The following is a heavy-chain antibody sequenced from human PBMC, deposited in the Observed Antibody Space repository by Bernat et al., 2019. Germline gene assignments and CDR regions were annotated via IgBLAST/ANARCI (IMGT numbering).Heavy chain of an antibody. D-gene: IGHD3-16*01. CDR2: INGDGSEK. J-gene: IGHJ4*02. CDR3: ARDGKRRSNYGYDFDY. V-gene: IGHV3-7*01. Sequence: EVPLVESGGGLVQPGESLRLSCAASAFSFSTSWMTWVRQAPGKGLEWVATINGDGSEKYYADSVKGRFIISRDNGENSLYLQLSSLRVEDTAVYYCARDGKRRSNYGYDFDYWGQGTLVTVSS. CDR1: AFSFSTSW.